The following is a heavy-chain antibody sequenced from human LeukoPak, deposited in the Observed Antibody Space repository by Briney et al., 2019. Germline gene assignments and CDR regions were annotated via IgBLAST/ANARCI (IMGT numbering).Heavy chain of an antibody. V-gene: IGHV3-43*02. J-gene: IGHJ1*01. CDR3: AKELEYFQH. CDR2: ISGDGGST. Sequence: GGSLRLSCAASGFTFDDYAMHWVRQAPGKGLEWVSLISGDGGSTYYAVSVKGRFTISRDNGKNSLYLQTNSLRPEDTALYYCAKELEYFQHWGQGTLVTVSS. CDR1: GFTFDDYA.